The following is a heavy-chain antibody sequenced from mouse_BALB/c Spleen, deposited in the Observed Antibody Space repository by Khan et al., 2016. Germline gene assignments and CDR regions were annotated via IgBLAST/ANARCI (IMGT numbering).Heavy chain of an antibody. CDR2: ISNGNST. J-gene: IGHJ1*01. Sequence: EVELVESGGGLVQPGGSLKLSCAASGFTFSSYTMSWVRQTPEKRLEWVAYISNGNSTYYSDTLKGRFTISRDNAKTNLYLQMSSLKSEDTAMYYCARDGGGPYWYFAVWGPGTTVTVSS. CDR3: ARDGGGPYWYFAV. D-gene: IGHD2-3*01. V-gene: IGHV5-12-2*01. CDR1: GFTFSSYT.